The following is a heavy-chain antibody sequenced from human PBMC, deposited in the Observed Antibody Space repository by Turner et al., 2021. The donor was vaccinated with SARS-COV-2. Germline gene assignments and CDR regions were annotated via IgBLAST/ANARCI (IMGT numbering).Heavy chain of an antibody. CDR2: IWYDGSNK. V-gene: IGHV3-33*01. Sequence: QVQLVESGGGVFQPGRSLRLSCAASGFTLSRYGMHWVRQAPGKGLEWVAVIWYDGSNKYYADSVKGRFTISRDNSKNTLYLQMNSLRAEDTAVYYCARDHYYDSSGYTLDAFDIWGQGTMVTISS. J-gene: IGHJ3*02. D-gene: IGHD3-22*01. CDR1: GFTLSRYG. CDR3: ARDHYYDSSGYTLDAFDI.